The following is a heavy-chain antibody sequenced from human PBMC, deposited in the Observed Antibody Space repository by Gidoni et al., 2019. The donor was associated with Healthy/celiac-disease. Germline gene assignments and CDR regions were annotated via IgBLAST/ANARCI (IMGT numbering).Heavy chain of an antibody. CDR3: AKEHYYDSSGYYYDAFDI. CDR1: GFTFSSYA. CDR2: ISGSGGST. V-gene: IGHV3-23*01. J-gene: IGHJ3*02. D-gene: IGHD3-22*01. Sequence: EVQLLESGGGLVQPGGSLSLSCAASGFTFSSYAMSWVRQAPGKGLEWVSAISGSGGSTYYADSVKGRFTISRDNAKNTLYLQMNSLRAEDTAVYYCAKEHYYDSSGYYYDAFDIWGQGTMVTVSS.